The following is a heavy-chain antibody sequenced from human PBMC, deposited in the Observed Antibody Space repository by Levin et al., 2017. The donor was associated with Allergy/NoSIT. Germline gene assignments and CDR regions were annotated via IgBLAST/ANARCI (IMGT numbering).Heavy chain of an antibody. D-gene: IGHD2/OR15-2a*01. CDR1: GYTFTDYY. J-gene: IGHJ6*02. CDR2: INPNSGGT. CDR3: AREKAERTTNTFKGMDV. V-gene: IGHV1-2*02. Sequence: ASVKVSCKASGYTFTDYYMHWVRQAPGQGLEWMGWINPNSGGTNYAQKFQGRVTMSRDTSISTAYMEVSRLGSDDTAVYYCAREKAERTTNTFKGMDVWGQGTTVTVSS.